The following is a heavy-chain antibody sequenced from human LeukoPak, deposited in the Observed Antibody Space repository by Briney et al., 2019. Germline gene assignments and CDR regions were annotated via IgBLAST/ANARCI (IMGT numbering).Heavy chain of an antibody. CDR1: GFTFSSYG. Sequence: PGGSLRLSCAASGFTFSSYGMHWVRQAPGKGLEWVAFIRYDGSNKYYADSVKGRFAISRDNSKNTLYLQMNSLRAEDTAVYYCAKEYDSNYGGRYNWFDPWGQGTLVSVSS. D-gene: IGHD4-11*01. CDR3: AKEYDSNYGGRYNWFDP. V-gene: IGHV3-30*02. CDR2: IRYDGSNK. J-gene: IGHJ5*02.